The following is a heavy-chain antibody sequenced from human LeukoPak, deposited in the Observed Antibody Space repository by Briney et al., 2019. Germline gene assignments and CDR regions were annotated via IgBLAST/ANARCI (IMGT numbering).Heavy chain of an antibody. J-gene: IGHJ4*02. CDR1: GFTFDDYG. CDR2: INWNGGST. D-gene: IGHD2-15*01. V-gene: IGHV3-20*04. Sequence: GGSLRLSCAASGFTFDDYGMTWVRQTPGKGLEWVSTINWNGGSTAYADSVKGRFTISRDNAKNSLYLQMNSLRAEDAAVYYCAKEDCSGGRCYSLHYWGQGTLGTVSS. CDR3: AKEDCSGGRCYSLHY.